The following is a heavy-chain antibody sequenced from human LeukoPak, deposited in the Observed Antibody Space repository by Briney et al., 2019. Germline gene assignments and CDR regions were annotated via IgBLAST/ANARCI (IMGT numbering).Heavy chain of an antibody. CDR3: ARGFSKYPTYHAFDI. V-gene: IGHV3-72*01. CDR1: GFTFNGHY. J-gene: IGHJ3*02. CDR2: SRNKVHNYAT. Sequence: GGSLRLSCAASGFTFNGHYMDWVRQAPGKGLEWVGRSRNKVHNYATEYAASVKGRFIISRDDSQTSLYLQMNSLKTEDTAVYYCARGFSKYPTYHAFDIWGQGTMVTVSS. D-gene: IGHD2-2*02.